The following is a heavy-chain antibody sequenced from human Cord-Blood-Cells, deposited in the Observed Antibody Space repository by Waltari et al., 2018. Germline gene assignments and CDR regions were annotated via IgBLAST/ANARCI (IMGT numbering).Heavy chain of an antibody. CDR3: ARAETYYDILTGYYDY. V-gene: IGHV4-34*01. CDR1: GGSFSGYY. CDR2: INHSGST. D-gene: IGHD3-9*01. J-gene: IGHJ4*02. Sequence: QVQLQQWGAGRLTPSETQPLTCAGYGGSFSGYYWIWIRQPPGKGLEWIGEINHSGSTNYNPSLKSRVTISVDTSKNQFSLKLSSVTAADTAVYYCARAETYYDILTGYYDYWGQGTLVTVSS.